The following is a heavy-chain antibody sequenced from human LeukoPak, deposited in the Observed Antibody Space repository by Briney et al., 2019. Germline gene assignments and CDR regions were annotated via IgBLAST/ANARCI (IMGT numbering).Heavy chain of an antibody. CDR2: ISGSGGST. J-gene: IGHJ6*02. CDR3: AKGPLCYYDSSGYSVFKFRSYYYYGMDV. D-gene: IGHD3-22*01. V-gene: IGHV3-23*01. Sequence: PGGSLRLSCAASGFTFSSYAMSWVRQAPGKGLEWVSAISGSGGSTYYADSVKGRFTISRDNSKNTLYLQMNSLRAEDTAVYYCAKGPLCYYDSSGYSVFKFRSYYYYGMDVWGQGTTVTVSS. CDR1: GFTFSSYA.